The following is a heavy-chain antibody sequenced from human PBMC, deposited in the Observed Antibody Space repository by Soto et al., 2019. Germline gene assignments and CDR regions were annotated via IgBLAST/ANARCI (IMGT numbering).Heavy chain of an antibody. CDR2: IWYDGSNI. CDR1: GFTFGSYG. CDR3: ARDPFHADSRGYYPYYFDN. D-gene: IGHD3-22*01. J-gene: IGHJ4*02. Sequence: PGGSLSLSCAASGFTFGSYGMHWVRQSPGKGLEWVAVIWYDGSNIKYVESVKGRFTISRDNSKNTLYLQMNSLRAEDTAVYYCARDPFHADSRGYYPYYFDNWGQGTLVTVSS. V-gene: IGHV3-33*01.